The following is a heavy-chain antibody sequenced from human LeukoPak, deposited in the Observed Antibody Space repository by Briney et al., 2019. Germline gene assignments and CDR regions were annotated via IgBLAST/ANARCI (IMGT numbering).Heavy chain of an antibody. CDR3: ARSGWGVGATAHFDY. J-gene: IGHJ4*02. CDR1: GFTFSSYS. Sequence: GGSLRLSCAASGFTFSSYSMNWVRRAPGKGLEWVSYISSSSSTIYYADSVKGRFTISRDNAKNSLYLQMNSLRDEDTAVYYCARSGWGVGATAHFDYWGQGTLVTVSS. CDR2: ISSSSSTI. V-gene: IGHV3-48*02. D-gene: IGHD1-26*01.